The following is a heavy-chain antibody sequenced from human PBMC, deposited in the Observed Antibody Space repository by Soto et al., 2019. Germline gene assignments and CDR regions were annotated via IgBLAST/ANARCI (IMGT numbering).Heavy chain of an antibody. J-gene: IGHJ4*02. V-gene: IGHV3-30*18. CDR1: GFTFSSSG. CDR2: ISYDGSNK. CDR3: AKEFRSWNYFDY. D-gene: IGHD2-15*01. Sequence: GGSLRLSCAASGFTFSSSGMHWVRQAPGKGLEWGAVISYDGSNKFYADSVKGRFTISRDNFRNTLYLQMDSLRAEDTAVYYCAKEFRSWNYFDYWGQGTLVTVYS.